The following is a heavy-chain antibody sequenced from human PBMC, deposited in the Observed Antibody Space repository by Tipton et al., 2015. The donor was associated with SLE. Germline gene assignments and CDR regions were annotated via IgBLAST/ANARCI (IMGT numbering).Heavy chain of an antibody. CDR3: AKDSSYDHFDY. CDR2: IYSGGST. Sequence: SLRLSCEASGLTFSSYAMSWVRQAPGKGLEWVSVIYSGGSTYYVDSVKGRFTISRDNSKNTLYLQMNSLRVEDMAVYYCAKDSSYDHFDYWGQGTLVTVSS. J-gene: IGHJ4*02. D-gene: IGHD5-12*01. CDR1: GLTFSSYA. V-gene: IGHV3-23*03.